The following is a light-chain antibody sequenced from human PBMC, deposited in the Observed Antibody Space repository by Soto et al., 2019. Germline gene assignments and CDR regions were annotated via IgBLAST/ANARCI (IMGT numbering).Light chain of an antibody. CDR2: GAS. CDR3: QQYNNWPQRT. V-gene: IGKV3-15*01. J-gene: IGKJ4*01. Sequence: EIVMTQSPATLSVSPGERATLSCRASQSVSSNLAWYQQKPGQAPRLLIYGASTRATGIPARFSGSGSGTEFTLTISSLQSEYFAVYCCQQYNNWPQRTFGGGTKVEIK. CDR1: QSVSSN.